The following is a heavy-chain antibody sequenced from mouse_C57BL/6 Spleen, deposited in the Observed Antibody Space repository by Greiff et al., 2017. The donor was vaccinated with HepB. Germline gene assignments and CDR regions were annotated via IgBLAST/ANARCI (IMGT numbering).Heavy chain of an antibody. D-gene: IGHD1-1*01. J-gene: IGHJ1*03. CDR2: INPSSGYT. Sequence: VQLQQSGAELAKPGASVKLSCKASGYTFTSYWMHWVKQRPGQGLEWIGYINPSSGYTKYNQKFKDKATLTADKSSNTAYMQLSSLTYEDSAVYYCAKVLRDWYFDVWGTGTTVTVSS. CDR1: GYTFTSYW. V-gene: IGHV1-7*01. CDR3: AKVLRDWYFDV.